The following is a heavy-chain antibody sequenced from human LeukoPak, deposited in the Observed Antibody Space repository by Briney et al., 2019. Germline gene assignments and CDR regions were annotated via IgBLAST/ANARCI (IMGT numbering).Heavy chain of an antibody. Sequence: PGGSLRLSCAASGFNFRDAAMTWVRQAPGKGLEWVSLISFSGDNSYYADSVKGRFTISRDNSKNTLSLQMNSLRAEDTAVYYCAKWYMTTVTKDPSHFDYWGQGTLVTVSS. V-gene: IGHV3-23*01. CDR3: AKWYMTTVTKDPSHFDY. D-gene: IGHD4-17*01. CDR2: ISFSGDNS. CDR1: GFNFRDAA. J-gene: IGHJ4*02.